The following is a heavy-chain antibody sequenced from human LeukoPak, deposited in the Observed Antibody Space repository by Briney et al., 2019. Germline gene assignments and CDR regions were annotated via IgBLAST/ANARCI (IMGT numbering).Heavy chain of an antibody. D-gene: IGHD3-10*01. V-gene: IGHV4-59*08. J-gene: IGHJ4*02. Sequence: SETLSLTCTVSGGSISGYYWSWIRQPPGKGLEWIGYIYYSGSTNYNPSLKSRVTISVDTSKNQFSLKLSSVTAADTAVYYCVGMESRVLLSYWGQGTLVTVSS. CDR3: VGMESRVLLSY. CDR1: GGSISGYY. CDR2: IYYSGST.